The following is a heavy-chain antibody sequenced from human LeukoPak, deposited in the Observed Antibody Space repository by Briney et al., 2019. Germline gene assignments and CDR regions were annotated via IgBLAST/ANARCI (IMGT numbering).Heavy chain of an antibody. CDR3: ARDPYYYDSSGYWHDAFDI. CDR1: GYTFTSYA. D-gene: IGHD3-22*01. Sequence: ASVKVSCKASGYTFTSYAMNWVRQAPGQGLEWMGWINTNTGNPTYAQGFTGRFVFSLDTSVSTAYLQISGLKAEDTAVYYCARDPYYYDSSGYWHDAFDIWGQGTMVTVSS. CDR2: INTNTGNP. V-gene: IGHV7-4-1*02. J-gene: IGHJ3*02.